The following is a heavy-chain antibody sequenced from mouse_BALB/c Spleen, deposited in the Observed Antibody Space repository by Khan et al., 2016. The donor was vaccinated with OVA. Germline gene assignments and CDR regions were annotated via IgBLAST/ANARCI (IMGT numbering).Heavy chain of an antibody. V-gene: IGHV5-17*02. J-gene: IGHJ1*01. CDR3: AREEYGQWYFDV. Sequence: EVQRVESGGGLVQPGGSRKLSCAASGFTFSSFGMHWVRQAPEKGLEWVAYISSGSSSIYYADTVKGRFTISRDNPKNTLFLQMTSRRSEDTAMYDCAREEYGQWYFDVWGAGTTVTVSS. CDR2: ISSGSSSI. CDR1: GFTFSSFG. D-gene: IGHD2-10*02.